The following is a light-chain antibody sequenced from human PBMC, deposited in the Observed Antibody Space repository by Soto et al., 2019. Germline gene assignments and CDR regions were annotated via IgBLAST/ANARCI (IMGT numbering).Light chain of an antibody. CDR2: DVS. J-gene: IGLJ1*01. CDR1: SSDVGGYNC. Sequence: QSALSQPASVSGSPGQSITISCTGTSSDVGGYNCVSWYQHHPGKAPKLMIYDVSDRPSGVSNRFSGSKSGNTASLTISGLQAEDEAEYYCSSYTSSSSYVFGTGTKVAVL. CDR3: SSYTSSSSYV. V-gene: IGLV2-14*03.